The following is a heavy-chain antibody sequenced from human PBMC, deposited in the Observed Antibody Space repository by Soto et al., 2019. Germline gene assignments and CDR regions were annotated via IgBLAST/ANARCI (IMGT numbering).Heavy chain of an antibody. CDR3: ARDPVLRFLEWLGGLDV. V-gene: IGHV3-33*01. Sequence: GGSLRLSCAASGFTFSSYGMHWVRQAPGKGLEWVAVIWYDGSNKYYADSVKGRFTISRDNSKNTRYLQMNSLRAEDTAVYYCARDPVLRFLEWLGGLDVWGQGTMVTVSS. CDR2: IWYDGSNK. CDR1: GFTFSSYG. D-gene: IGHD3-3*01. J-gene: IGHJ3*01.